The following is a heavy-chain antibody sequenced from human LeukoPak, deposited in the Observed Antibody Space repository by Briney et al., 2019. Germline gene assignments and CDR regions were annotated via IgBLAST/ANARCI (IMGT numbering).Heavy chain of an antibody. Sequence: PGGSLRLSCAASGFTFSSCWMSWVRQAPGKGLEWVANIKQDGSEKYYVDSVKGRFTISRDNAKNSLYLQMNSLRAEDTAVYYCASVTIWGQGTLVTVSS. J-gene: IGHJ4*02. CDR1: GFTFSSCW. CDR3: ASVTI. CDR2: IKQDGSEK. D-gene: IGHD3-3*01. V-gene: IGHV3-7*01.